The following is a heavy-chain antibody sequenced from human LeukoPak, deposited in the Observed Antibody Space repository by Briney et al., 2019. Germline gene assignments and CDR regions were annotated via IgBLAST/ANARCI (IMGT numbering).Heavy chain of an antibody. Sequence: GGSLRLSCAASGFTFSSYAMSWVRQAPGKGLEWVSAISGSGGSTYYADSVKGRFTISRDNSKNTLYLQMNSLRAEDTAVYYCARGLGYYYYYMDVWGKGTTVTVSS. CDR3: ARGLGYYYYYMDV. CDR1: GFTFSSYA. J-gene: IGHJ6*03. V-gene: IGHV3-23*01. CDR2: ISGSGGST.